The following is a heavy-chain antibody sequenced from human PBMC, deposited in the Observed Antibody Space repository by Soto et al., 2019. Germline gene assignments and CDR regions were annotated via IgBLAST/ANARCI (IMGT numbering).Heavy chain of an antibody. Sequence: GGSLRLSCTASGFTFSSYTMHWVRQAPGKGLEWLAIIKYDGSNDRYGDTVKGRFTISRDNSKNTLSLQMDSLTAEDTALYYCARAFCGGGDFRVLHNRFASWGQGSWVPVSS. CDR3: ARAFCGGGDFRVLHNRFAS. CDR1: GFTFSSYT. D-gene: IGHD2-21*02. CDR2: IKYDGSND. J-gene: IGHJ5*01. V-gene: IGHV3-33*01.